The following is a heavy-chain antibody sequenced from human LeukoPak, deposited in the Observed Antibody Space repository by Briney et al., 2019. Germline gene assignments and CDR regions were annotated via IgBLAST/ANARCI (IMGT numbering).Heavy chain of an antibody. J-gene: IGHJ4*02. CDR3: ARVPRSLSSTGWSDY. V-gene: IGHV4-59*01. CDR1: GDSISNSY. CDR2: IYYSGST. D-gene: IGHD6-19*01. Sequence: SETLSLTCSVSGDSISNSYWTWIRQPPRKGLETIGYIYYSGSTNYNPSLKSRVTISIDTSKNQFSLRLSSVTAADTAVYYCARVPRSLSSTGWSDYWGQGTLVTVSS.